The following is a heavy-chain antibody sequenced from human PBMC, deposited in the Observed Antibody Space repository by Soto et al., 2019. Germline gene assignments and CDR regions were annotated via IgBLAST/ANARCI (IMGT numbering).Heavy chain of an antibody. D-gene: IGHD1-1*01. CDR2: IYATGPS. J-gene: IGHJ5*02. CDR3: GRDGTKTLRDWFDP. V-gene: IGHV4-4*07. CDR1: GASISGCY. Sequence: SETLSLTCTVSGASISGCYWSWIRESAGKGLEGIGRIYATGPSDYNPSLKSRGMMSVDTSKKQFSLKLRSVTAADTAVYYCGRDGTKTLRDWFDPWGQGISVTVSS.